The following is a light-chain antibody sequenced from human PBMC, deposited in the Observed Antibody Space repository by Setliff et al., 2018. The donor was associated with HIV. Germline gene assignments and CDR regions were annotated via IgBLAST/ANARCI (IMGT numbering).Light chain of an antibody. V-gene: IGLV2-14*03. J-gene: IGLJ1*01. CDR2: DNT. CDR1: SSDIGGYNF. Sequence: QSVLAQPASVSGSPGQSITISCTGTSSDIGGYNFVSWYQQYPGEAPKLIISDNTKRPSGVSDRFSASKSDNTASLTISGLRAEDEADYYCSSYTSSSTYVFGLGTKVTVL. CDR3: SSYTSSSTYV.